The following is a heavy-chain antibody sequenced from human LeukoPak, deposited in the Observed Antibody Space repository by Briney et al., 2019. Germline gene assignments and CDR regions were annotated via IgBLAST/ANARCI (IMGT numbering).Heavy chain of an antibody. J-gene: IGHJ4*02. CDR1: GFTFSDYG. D-gene: IGHD3-16*01. CDR3: AKDFWGTNYYDASGAFDY. CDR2: IRYDGTTK. Sequence: PGGSLRLSCAASGFTFSDYGTHWVRQAPGKGLEWVAFIRYDGTTKFYVDSVKGRFTISRDNSKNTLYLQMSSLRAEDTAVYYCAKDFWGTNYYDASGAFDYWGQGTLVTVSS. V-gene: IGHV3-30*02.